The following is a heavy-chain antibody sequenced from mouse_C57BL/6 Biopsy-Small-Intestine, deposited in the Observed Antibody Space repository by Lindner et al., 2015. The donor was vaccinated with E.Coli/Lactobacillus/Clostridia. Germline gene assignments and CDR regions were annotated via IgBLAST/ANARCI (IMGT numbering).Heavy chain of an antibody. D-gene: IGHD3-3*01. V-gene: IGHV1-81*01. J-gene: IGHJ2*01. CDR1: GYTFTSYG. CDR2: IYPKNDNI. CDR3: ARGTPRYYFDY. Sequence: VQLQESGAELARPGASVKLSCKASGYTFTSYGITWVKQRTGQGLEWIGEIYPKNDNIHYNEKFKGKATLTADKSSSTAYMQLSSLTSEDSAVYFCARGTPRYYFDYWGQGTTLTVSS.